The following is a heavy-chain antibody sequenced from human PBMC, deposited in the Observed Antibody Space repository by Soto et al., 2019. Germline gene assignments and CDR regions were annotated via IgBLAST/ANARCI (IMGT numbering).Heavy chain of an antibody. V-gene: IGHV3-64D*06. CDR3: VNARGVGTMVRGVIPQLY. J-gene: IGHJ4*02. Sequence: GGSLRLSCLASGFTFSSYAMHWVRQAPGKGLEYVSAISSNGGSTYYADSVKGRFTISRDNSKNTLYLQMSSLRADDTAVYYCVNARGVGTMVRGVIPQLYWGKGPLVTVSS. D-gene: IGHD3-10*01. CDR2: ISSNGGST. CDR1: GFTFSSYA.